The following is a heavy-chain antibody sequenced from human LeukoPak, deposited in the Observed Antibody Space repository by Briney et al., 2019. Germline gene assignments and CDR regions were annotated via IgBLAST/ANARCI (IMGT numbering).Heavy chain of an antibody. J-gene: IGHJ4*02. D-gene: IGHD2-2*01. Sequence: PSETLSRTSGVDGGSFSGYYWSWIRQPPGTGLEWIGEINHSGSTNYNPSLKSRVTISVDTSKNQFSLKLRSVTAADTAVYYSARGLYQLLWSYYFDYWGQGTLVTVSS. CDR2: INHSGST. CDR1: GGSFSGYY. CDR3: ARGLYQLLWSYYFDY. V-gene: IGHV4-34*01.